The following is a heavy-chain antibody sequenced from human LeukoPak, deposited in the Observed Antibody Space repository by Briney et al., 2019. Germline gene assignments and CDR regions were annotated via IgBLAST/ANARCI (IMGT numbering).Heavy chain of an antibody. CDR3: ARDSAQLRYAIDV. V-gene: IGHV3-11*06. D-gene: IGHD3-16*01. CDR2: IRSSSSYT. J-gene: IGHJ6*04. CDR1: RFTFSDYY. Sequence: GGALILSCSASRFTFSDYYMSSLHQAPGKGVEWDSYIRSSSSYTNYADSVKGRFTISRDNVKISLYLQMNRVRAVDTAVYHCARDSAQLRYAIDVWGKGTTVTVSS.